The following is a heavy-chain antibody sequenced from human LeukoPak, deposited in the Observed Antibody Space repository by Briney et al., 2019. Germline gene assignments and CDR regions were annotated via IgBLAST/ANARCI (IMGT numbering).Heavy chain of an antibody. Sequence: WASVKVSCKASGGTFSSYAISWARQAPGQGLEWMGRIIPILGIANYAQKFQGRVTITADKSTSTAYMELSSLRSEDTAVYYCARAPNPYDILTGYRPPYWGQGTLVTVSS. CDR2: IIPILGIA. J-gene: IGHJ4*02. D-gene: IGHD3-9*01. CDR1: GGTFSSYA. V-gene: IGHV1-69*04. CDR3: ARAPNPYDILTGYRPPY.